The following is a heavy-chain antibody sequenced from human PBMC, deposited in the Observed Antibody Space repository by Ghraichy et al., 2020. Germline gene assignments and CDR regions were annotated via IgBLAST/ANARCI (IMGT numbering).Heavy chain of an antibody. Sequence: SETLSLTCTVSGGSISSSSYYWGWIRQPPGKGLEWIGSIYYSGSTYYNPSLKSRVTISVDTSKNQFSLKLSSVTAADTAVYYCARGSWIQLWPTTFTYYFDYWGQGTLVTVSS. J-gene: IGHJ4*02. D-gene: IGHD5-18*01. CDR1: GGSISSSSYY. V-gene: IGHV4-39*01. CDR3: ARGSWIQLWPTTFTYYFDY. CDR2: IYYSGST.